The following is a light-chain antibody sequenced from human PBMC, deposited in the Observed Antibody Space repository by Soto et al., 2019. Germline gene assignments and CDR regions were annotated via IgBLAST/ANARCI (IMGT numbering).Light chain of an antibody. CDR1: QSISSW. CDR2: KAS. CDR3: EQYDSYSGWT. V-gene: IGKV1-5*03. Sequence: DIQMTQSPSTLSASVGDRVTITCRASQSISSWFAWYQQKPGKAPKLLIYKASSIESGVPSRFSGRGSGTEFTLTTSSLQADDFATYYCEQYDSYSGWTFGQGTKVEIK. J-gene: IGKJ1*01.